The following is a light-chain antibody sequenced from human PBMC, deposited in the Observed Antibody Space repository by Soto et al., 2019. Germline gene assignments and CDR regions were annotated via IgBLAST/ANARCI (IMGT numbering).Light chain of an antibody. J-gene: IGKJ1*01. CDR1: QSISSW. Sequence: DIQMTQSPSALSASVGDGCTITFRASQSISSWLAWYQQKPGKAPKLLIYKASTLKSGVPSRFSGSGSGTEFTLTISSLQPDDFATYYCQHYNSYSEAFGQGTKVDIK. CDR2: KAS. CDR3: QHYNSYSEA. V-gene: IGKV1-5*03.